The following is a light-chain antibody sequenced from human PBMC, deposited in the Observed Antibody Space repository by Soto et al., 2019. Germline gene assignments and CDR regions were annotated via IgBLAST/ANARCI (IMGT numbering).Light chain of an antibody. V-gene: IGLV2-8*01. CDR3: SSYAGSTVV. CDR2: EVS. J-gene: IGLJ2*01. CDR1: SSDVGDSNF. Sequence: QSVLTQPPSASGSPGQSVTISCTGTSSDVGDSNFFSWYQQSPGKAPKVLIYEVSKRPSGVPDRFSGSKSGNTASLTVSGLQAEDEADYYCSSYAGSTVVFGGGTKLTVL.